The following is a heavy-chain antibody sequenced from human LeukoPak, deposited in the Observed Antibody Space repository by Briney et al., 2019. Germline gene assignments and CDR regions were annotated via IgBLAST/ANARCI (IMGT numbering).Heavy chain of an antibody. D-gene: IGHD1-26*01. CDR3: ARGGSYLKGYFDY. Sequence: GRSLRLSCAASGFTFSSYAMHWVRQAPGKGLEWVAVISYDGSNKYYADSVKGRFTISRDNSKNTLYLQMNSLRAEDTAVYYCARGGSYLKGYFDYWGQGTLVPSPQ. J-gene: IGHJ4*02. V-gene: IGHV3-30-3*01. CDR2: ISYDGSNK. CDR1: GFTFSSYA.